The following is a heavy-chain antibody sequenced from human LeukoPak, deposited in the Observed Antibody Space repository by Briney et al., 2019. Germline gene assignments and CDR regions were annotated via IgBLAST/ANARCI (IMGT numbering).Heavy chain of an antibody. CDR2: IYTSGST. Sequence: SETLSLTCTVSGGSISSGSYYWSWIRQPAGKGLEWIGRIYTSGSTNYNPSLKSRVTISVDTSKNQFSLKLSSVTAADTAVYYCARQGERGIWFGKPRNNWFDPWGQGTLVTVSS. CDR1: GGSISSGSYY. V-gene: IGHV4-61*02. D-gene: IGHD3-10*01. CDR3: ARQGERGIWFGKPRNNWFDP. J-gene: IGHJ5*02.